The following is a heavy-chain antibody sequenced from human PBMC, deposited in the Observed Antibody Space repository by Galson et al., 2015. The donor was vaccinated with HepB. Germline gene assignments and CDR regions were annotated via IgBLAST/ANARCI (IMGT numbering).Heavy chain of an antibody. Sequence: SLRLSCAASGFTFSSYGMHWVRQAPGKGLEWVAVIWYDGSNKYYADSVKGRFTISRDNSKNTLYLQMNSLRAEDTAVYYCARGPRYSVRYYYYMDVWGKGTTVTVSS. J-gene: IGHJ6*03. CDR3: ARGPRYSVRYYYYMDV. CDR2: IWYDGSNK. D-gene: IGHD3-9*01. CDR1: GFTFSSYG. V-gene: IGHV3-33*01.